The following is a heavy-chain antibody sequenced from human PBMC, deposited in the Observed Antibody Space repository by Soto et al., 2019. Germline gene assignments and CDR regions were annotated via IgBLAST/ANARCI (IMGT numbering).Heavy chain of an antibody. J-gene: IGHJ6*02. Sequence: EVKLLESGGGLVQPGGSLRLSCAASGFTFSSYAMSWVRQAPGKGLEWVSAISGSGGSTYYADSVKGRFTISRDNSKNTLYLQMNSMRAEDTAVYYCANWGRPGYSSVWYVSYYYYGMDVWGQGTTVTVS. CDR3: ANWGRPGYSSVWYVSYYYYGMDV. CDR2: ISGSGGST. CDR1: GFTFSSYA. V-gene: IGHV3-23*01. D-gene: IGHD6-19*01.